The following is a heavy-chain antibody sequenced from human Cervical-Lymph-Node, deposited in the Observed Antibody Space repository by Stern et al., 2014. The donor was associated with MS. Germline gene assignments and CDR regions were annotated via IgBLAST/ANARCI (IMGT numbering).Heavy chain of an antibody. J-gene: IGHJ4*02. Sequence: QLQLQESGPGLVKPSETLSLTCTVSGGSISSSSYYWAWIRQPPGKGLEWIGSIYYSGSTYYNPSLKSRVTISVDTSKNQFSLKLSSVTAADTAVYYCATGGATFEFYFDYWGQGTLVTVSS. CDR3: ATGGATFEFYFDY. CDR1: GGSISSSSYY. V-gene: IGHV4-39*01. D-gene: IGHD1-26*01. CDR2: IYYSGST.